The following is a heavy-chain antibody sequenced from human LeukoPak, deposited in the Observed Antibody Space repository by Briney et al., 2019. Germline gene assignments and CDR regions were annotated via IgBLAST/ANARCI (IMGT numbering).Heavy chain of an antibody. V-gene: IGHV3-30*18. CDR2: ISYDGSNK. CDR3: AKDKQWLVQIDY. D-gene: IGHD6-19*01. Sequence: PGGSLRLSCAASGFTFSNYAMSWVRQAPGKGLEWVAVISYDGSNKYYADSVKGRFTISRDNSKNTLYLQMNSLRAEDTAVYYCAKDKQWLVQIDYWGQGTLVTVSS. J-gene: IGHJ4*02. CDR1: GFTFSNYA.